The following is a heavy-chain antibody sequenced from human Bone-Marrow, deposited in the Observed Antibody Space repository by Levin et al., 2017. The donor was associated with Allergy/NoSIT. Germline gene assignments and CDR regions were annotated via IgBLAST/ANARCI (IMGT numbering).Heavy chain of an antibody. CDR1: GYTFTSYG. Sequence: GESLKISCKASGYTFTSYGISWVRQAPGQGLEWMGWISAYNGNTNYAQKLQGRVTMTTDTSTSTAYMELRSLRSDDTAVYYCASNWHPYGLPVESFDIWGQGTMVTVSS. CDR2: ISAYNGNT. V-gene: IGHV1-18*01. D-gene: IGHD1-1*01. CDR3: ASNWHPYGLPVESFDI. J-gene: IGHJ3*02.